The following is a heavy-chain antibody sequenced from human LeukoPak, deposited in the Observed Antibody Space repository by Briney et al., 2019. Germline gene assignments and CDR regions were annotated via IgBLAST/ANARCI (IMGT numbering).Heavy chain of an antibody. CDR3: ARGAPPRANDDGDDDAFDV. Sequence: SETLSLTCGVYGGSLSNYYWSWIRQSPGKGPEWIGGIKHSGITNYNPSLKTRVTISLNTSKNQFSLNLSSVTAADTAVYYCARGAPPRANDDGDDDAFDVWGQGTMVTVSS. V-gene: IGHV4-34*01. CDR2: IKHSGIT. J-gene: IGHJ3*01. D-gene: IGHD4-17*01. CDR1: GGSLSNYY.